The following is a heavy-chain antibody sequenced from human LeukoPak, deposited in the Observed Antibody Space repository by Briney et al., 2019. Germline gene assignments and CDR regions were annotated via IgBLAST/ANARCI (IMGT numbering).Heavy chain of an antibody. V-gene: IGHV1-18*01. CDR2: ISPYNGKT. Sequence: EASVKVSCKASGYTFNSFGINWVRQAPGQGLEWMGWISPYNGKTKYAQKTQGRVTMTTDTTTSTAYMELRSLRSDDTAVYYCATGYYYDSSGAQMGECAGLHWGQGTLVTVSS. D-gene: IGHD3-22*01. CDR3: ATGYYYDSSGAQMGECAGLH. J-gene: IGHJ4*02. CDR1: GYTFNSFG.